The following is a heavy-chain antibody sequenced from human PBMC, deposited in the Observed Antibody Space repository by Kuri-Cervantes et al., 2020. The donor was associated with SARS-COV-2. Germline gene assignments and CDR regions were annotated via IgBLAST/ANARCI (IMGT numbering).Heavy chain of an antibody. J-gene: IGHJ5*02. V-gene: IGHV4-59*01. D-gene: IGHD4-17*01. CDR2: IYYSGST. Sequence: GSLRLSCTVSGDSISSYYWSWIRQPPGKGLEWIGYIYYSGSTNYNPSLKSRVTISVDASKNPFSLKLSSVTAADTAVYYCARGGYGDYLSWGQGTLVTVSS. CDR1: GDSISSYY. CDR3: ARGGYGDYLS.